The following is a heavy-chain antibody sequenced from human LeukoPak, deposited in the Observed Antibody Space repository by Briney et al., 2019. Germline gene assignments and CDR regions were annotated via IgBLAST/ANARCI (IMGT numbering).Heavy chain of an antibody. Sequence: SETLSLTCTVSGGSISSYYWSWIRQPAGKGLEWIGRIYTSGSTNYNPSLKSRVTMSVDTSKNQFSLKLSSVTAADTAVYYCARVLQYYDFWSGYYMGYGMDVWGQGTTVTVSS. V-gene: IGHV4-4*07. CDR2: IYTSGST. CDR1: GGSISSYY. D-gene: IGHD3-3*01. J-gene: IGHJ6*02. CDR3: ARVLQYYDFWSGYYMGYGMDV.